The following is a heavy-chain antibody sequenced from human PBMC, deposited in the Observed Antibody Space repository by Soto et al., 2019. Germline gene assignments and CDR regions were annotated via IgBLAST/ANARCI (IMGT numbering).Heavy chain of an antibody. CDR2: IYYSGST. V-gene: IGHV4-39*01. CDR1: GGSISSSSYY. J-gene: IGHJ4*02. Sequence: PSETLSLTCTVSGGSISSSSYYWGWIRQPPGKGLEWIGSIYYSGSTYYNPSLKSRVTISVDTSKNQFSLKLSSVTAADTAVYYCARQSTIFSTHAYGGQGTLVTVSS. D-gene: IGHD3-9*01. CDR3: ARQSTIFSTHAY.